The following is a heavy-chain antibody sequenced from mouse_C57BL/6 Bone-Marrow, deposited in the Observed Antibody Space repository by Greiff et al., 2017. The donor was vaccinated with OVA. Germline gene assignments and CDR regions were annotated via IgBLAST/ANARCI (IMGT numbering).Heavy chain of an antibody. CDR3: ARAVITTVYAMDY. CDR1: GYTFTDYY. V-gene: IGHV1-76*01. Sequence: SGAELVRPGASVKLSCKASGYTFTDYYINWVKQRPGQGLEWIARIYPGSGNTYYNEKFKGKATLTAEKSSSTAYMQLSSLTSEDSAVYFCARAVITTVYAMDYWGQGTSVTVSS. CDR2: IYPGSGNT. J-gene: IGHJ4*01. D-gene: IGHD1-1*01.